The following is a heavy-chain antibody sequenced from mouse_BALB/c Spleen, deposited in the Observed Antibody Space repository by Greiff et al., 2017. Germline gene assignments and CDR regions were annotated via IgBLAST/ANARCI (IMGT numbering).Heavy chain of an antibody. CDR1: GDSITSGY. Sequence: EVMLVESGPSLVKPSQTLSLTCSVTGDSITSGYWNWIRKFPGNTLEYMGYISYSGSTYYNPSLKSRISITRDTSKNQYYLQLNSVTTEDTATYYCARKGYGNYAYAMDYWGQGTSVTVAS. J-gene: IGHJ4*01. CDR2: ISYSGST. V-gene: IGHV3-8*02. D-gene: IGHD2-10*02. CDR3: ARKGYGNYAYAMDY.